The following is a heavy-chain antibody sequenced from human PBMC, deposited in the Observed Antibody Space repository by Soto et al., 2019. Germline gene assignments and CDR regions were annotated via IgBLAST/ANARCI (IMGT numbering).Heavy chain of an antibody. V-gene: IGHV4-30-4*01. CDR1: GNPISVDDHY. J-gene: IGHJ4*02. CDR2: ISYSAGT. Sequence: PSETLSLTXTVSGNPISVDDHYWNWIRQSPGRGLEWIGYISYSAGTYYNPSLKSRVTISIDTSRNQFSLELRSVTAADTAVYYCARDKGYYDSGNWSTHGPFEYWGQGSLVTVSS. CDR3: ARDKGYYDSGNWSTHGPFEY. D-gene: IGHD5-12*01.